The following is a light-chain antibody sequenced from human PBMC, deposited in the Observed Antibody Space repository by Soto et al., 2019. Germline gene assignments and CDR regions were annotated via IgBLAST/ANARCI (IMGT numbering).Light chain of an antibody. CDR3: LQYKSYPWT. J-gene: IGKJ1*01. V-gene: IGKV1-5*03. Sequence: DIQMTQSPSSLSASVRDRVTITCRASQSIGSWLAWYQQKPGKPPKVLIYKASTLESGVPSRFSGSGSGTEFTLTISSLQPDDFAIYFCLQYKSYPWTFGQGTTGDIK. CDR2: KAS. CDR1: QSIGSW.